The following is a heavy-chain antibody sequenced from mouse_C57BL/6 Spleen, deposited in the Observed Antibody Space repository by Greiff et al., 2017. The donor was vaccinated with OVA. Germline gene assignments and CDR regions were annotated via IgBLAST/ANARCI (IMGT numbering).Heavy chain of an antibody. CDR2: ISSGGSYT. Sequence: DVKLVESGGDLVKPGGSLKLSCAASGFTFSSYGMSWVRQTPDKRLEWVATISSGGSYTYYPDSVKGRFTISRDNAKNTLYLQMSSLKSEDTAMYYCASLKDYFDDWGQGTTLTVSS. CDR3: ASLKDYFDD. D-gene: IGHD1-3*01. J-gene: IGHJ2*01. CDR1: GFTFSSYG. V-gene: IGHV5-6*02.